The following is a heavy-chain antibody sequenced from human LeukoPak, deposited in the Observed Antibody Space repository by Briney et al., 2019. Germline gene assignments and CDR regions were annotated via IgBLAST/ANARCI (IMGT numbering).Heavy chain of an antibody. V-gene: IGHV3-30*04. Sequence: GGSLRLSSAASGFTFVNYAMHSVRQAPGKGLDWVALISYDGSFQSYADSVKGRFTISRDSSTNTGSLQMNSLRDEDTAMYYCAREIRGYYAAYWGQGILVAVSS. CDR1: GFTFVNYA. CDR3: AREIRGYYAAY. D-gene: IGHD3-3*01. J-gene: IGHJ4*02. CDR2: ISYDGSFQ.